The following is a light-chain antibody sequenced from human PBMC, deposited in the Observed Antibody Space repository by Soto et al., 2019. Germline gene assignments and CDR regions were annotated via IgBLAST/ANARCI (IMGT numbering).Light chain of an antibody. CDR1: QSVSNY. CDR3: QQRQKRGP. J-gene: IGKJ4*01. CDR2: DAS. Sequence: EIVLTQSPATLSLSPGERATLSCRASQSVSNYLDWYQQKPGQAPRLLIFDASNRASGIPARFSGSGSGTDFTLTISSLEPEDFAVYYCQQRQKRGPFGGGTKVEIK. V-gene: IGKV3-11*01.